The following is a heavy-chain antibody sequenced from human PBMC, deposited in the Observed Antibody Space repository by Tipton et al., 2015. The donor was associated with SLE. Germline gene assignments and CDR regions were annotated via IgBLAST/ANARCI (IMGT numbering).Heavy chain of an antibody. V-gene: IGHV4-59*11. CDR2: LHYNGIR. CDR1: GGSISSHY. Sequence: TLSLTCTVSGGSISSHYWSWIRQPPGKGLEWIGELHYNGIRNYNPSLKSRVTISVDTSKNQVSLKLNSVTAADTAMYYCARSDLDVDGRVIPGEDWGLGTLVTVSS. D-gene: IGHD7-27*01. J-gene: IGHJ4*02. CDR3: ARSDLDVDGRVIPGED.